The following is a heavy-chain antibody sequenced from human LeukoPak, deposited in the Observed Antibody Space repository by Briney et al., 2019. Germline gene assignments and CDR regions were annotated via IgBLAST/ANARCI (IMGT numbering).Heavy chain of an antibody. J-gene: IGHJ6*02. D-gene: IGHD3-10*01. CDR3: ARYGSGSYYTTYYYYGMDV. CDR1: GGSISSYY. V-gene: IGHV4-59*01. CDR2: IYYSGST. Sequence: SETLSLTCTASGGSISSYYWSWIRQPPGKGLEWIGYIYYSGSTNYNPSLKSRVTISVDTSKNQFSLKLSSVTAADTAVYYCARYGSGSYYTTYYYYGMDVWGQGTTVTVSS.